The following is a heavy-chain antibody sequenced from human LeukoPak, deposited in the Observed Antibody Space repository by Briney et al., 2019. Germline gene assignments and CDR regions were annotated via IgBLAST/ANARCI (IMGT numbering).Heavy chain of an antibody. J-gene: IGHJ6*02. D-gene: IGHD3-3*01. Sequence: ASVKVSCKASGYTFTSYDINWVRQATGQGLEWMGWMNPNSGNTGYAQKFQGRVTMTRNTSISTAYMELGSLRSEDTAVYYCARFPNYDFWSGYKTSYYGMDVWGQGTTVTVSS. CDR3: ARFPNYDFWSGYKTSYYGMDV. CDR1: GYTFTSYD. V-gene: IGHV1-8*01. CDR2: MNPNSGNT.